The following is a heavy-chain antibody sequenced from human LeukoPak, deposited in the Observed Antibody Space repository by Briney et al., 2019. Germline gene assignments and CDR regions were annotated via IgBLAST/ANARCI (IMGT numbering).Heavy chain of an antibody. CDR3: ARHPKSGYTGYESDY. V-gene: IGHV1-2*02. J-gene: IGHJ4*02. D-gene: IGHD5-12*01. Sequence: ASVKVSCKASGYTFTGYYMHWVRQAPGQGLEWMGWINPNSGGTNYAQKFQGRVTMTRDTSISTAYMELSRLRSDDTAVFYCARHPKSGYTGYESDYWGQGTLVTVSS. CDR2: INPNSGGT. CDR1: GYTFTGYY.